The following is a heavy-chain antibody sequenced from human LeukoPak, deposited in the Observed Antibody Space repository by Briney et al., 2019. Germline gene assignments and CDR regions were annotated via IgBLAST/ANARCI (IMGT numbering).Heavy chain of an antibody. CDR3: ARDYGGEYFQH. V-gene: IGHV4-30-2*01. J-gene: IGHJ1*01. D-gene: IGHD4-23*01. Sequence: SQTLSLTCAVSGGSISSGGYSWSWIRQPPGKGLEWIGYIYHSGSTYYNPSLRSRVTISVDRSKNQFSLKLSSVTAADTAVYYCARDYGGEYFQHWGQGTLVTVSS. CDR1: GGSISSGGYS. CDR2: IYHSGST.